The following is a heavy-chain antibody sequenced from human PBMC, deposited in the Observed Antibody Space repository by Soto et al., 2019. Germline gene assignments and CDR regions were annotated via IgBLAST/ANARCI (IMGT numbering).Heavy chain of an antibody. J-gene: IGHJ3*02. CDR1: GGSFSGYY. CDR2: INHSGST. Sequence: SGTLSLTCAVYGGSFSGYYWSWIRQPPGKWLEWIGEINHSGSTNYNPSPKSRVTISVDTSKNQFSLKLSSVTAADTAVYYCARGVAYGDYVRVAFDIWGQGTMVTVSS. CDR3: ARGVAYGDYVRVAFDI. D-gene: IGHD4-17*01. V-gene: IGHV4-34*01.